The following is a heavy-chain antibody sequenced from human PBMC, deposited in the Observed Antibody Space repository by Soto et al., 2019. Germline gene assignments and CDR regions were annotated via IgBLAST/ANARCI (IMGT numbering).Heavy chain of an antibody. D-gene: IGHD4-17*01. Sequence: QVQLQESCPGLVKPSQTLSLTCTVSGGSISSGDYYWSWIRQPPGKGLEWIGYIYYSGSTYYNPSLKSRVTISVDPSKNQFSLKLSSVTAADTAVYSCALYGVNSVYFDYWGQGTLVTVSS. CDR3: ALYGVNSVYFDY. CDR2: IYYSGST. J-gene: IGHJ4*02. CDR1: GGSISSGDYY. V-gene: IGHV4-30-4*01.